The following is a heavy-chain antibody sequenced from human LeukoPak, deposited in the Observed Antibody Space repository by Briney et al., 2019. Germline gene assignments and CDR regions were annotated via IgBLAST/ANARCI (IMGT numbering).Heavy chain of an antibody. D-gene: IGHD3-9*01. CDR3: ARGTLLRYFDWLLPDSGIDY. CDR1: GYTFTGYY. CDR2: INPNSGGT. J-gene: IGHJ4*02. V-gene: IGHV1-2*02. Sequence: WASVKVSCKASGYTFTGYYMHWVRQAPGQGLEWMGWINPNSGGTNYAQKFQGRVTMTRDTSISTAYMELSRLRSDDTAVYYCARGTLLRYFDWLLPDSGIDYWGQGTLVTVSS.